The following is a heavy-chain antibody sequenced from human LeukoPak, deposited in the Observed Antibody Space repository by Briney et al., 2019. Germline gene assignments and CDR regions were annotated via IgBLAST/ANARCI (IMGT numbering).Heavy chain of an antibody. CDR3: ARPYGSGSYFDL. V-gene: IGHV4-39*01. D-gene: IGHD3-10*01. CDR1: EFTFSSYSLN. J-gene: IGHJ2*01. Sequence: GSLRLSCAASEFTFSSYSLNWVRQAPGKGLEWIGSIYYSGSTYYNPSLKSRVTISVDTSKNQFSLKLSSVTAADTAVYYCARPYGSGSYFDLWGRGTLVTVSS. CDR2: IYYSGST.